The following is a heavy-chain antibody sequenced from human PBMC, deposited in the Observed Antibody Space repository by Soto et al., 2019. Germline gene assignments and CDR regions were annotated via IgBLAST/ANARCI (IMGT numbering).Heavy chain of an antibody. J-gene: IGHJ6*02. D-gene: IGHD1-26*01. V-gene: IGHV4-30-2*01. Sequence: PSETLSLTCTVSGGSISSYSWSWIRQPPGRGLEWIGYIYHSGSTYYNPSLKSRVTISVDRSKNQFSLKLSSVTAADTAVYYCARGREEADYYYGMDVWGQGTTVTVS. CDR1: GGSISSYS. CDR3: ARGREEADYYYGMDV. CDR2: IYHSGST.